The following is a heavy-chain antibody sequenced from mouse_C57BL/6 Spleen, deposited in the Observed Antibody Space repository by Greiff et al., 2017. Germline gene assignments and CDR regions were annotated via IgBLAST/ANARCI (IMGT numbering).Heavy chain of an antibody. CDR1: GFTFSDYG. CDR2: ISSGSSTI. CDR3: ARGGNCGFDY. D-gene: IGHD2-1*01. Sequence: EVKLMESGGGLVKPGGSLKLSCAASGFTFSDYGMHWVRQAPEKGLEWVAYISSGSSTIYYADTVKGRFTISRDNAKNTLFLQMTSLRSEDTAMYYCARGGNCGFDYWGQGTTLTVSS. J-gene: IGHJ2*01. V-gene: IGHV5-17*01.